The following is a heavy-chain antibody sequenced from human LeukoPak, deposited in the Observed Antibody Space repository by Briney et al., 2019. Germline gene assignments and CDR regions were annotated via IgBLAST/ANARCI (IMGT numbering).Heavy chain of an antibody. V-gene: IGHV3-23*01. Sequence: GGSLRLSCAASGFPFSTYSMAWVRQAPGKGLEWVSLISADGRTFYADSVRGRFTISRDNFKNTLYLQMNSLRAEDTAVYYCARVPPDYWGQGTLVTVSS. CDR1: GFPFSTYS. CDR3: ARVPPDY. J-gene: IGHJ4*02. CDR2: ISADGRT.